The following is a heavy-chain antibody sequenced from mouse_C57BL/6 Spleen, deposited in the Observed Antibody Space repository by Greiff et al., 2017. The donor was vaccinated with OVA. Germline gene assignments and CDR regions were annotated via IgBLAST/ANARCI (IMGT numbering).Heavy chain of an antibody. CDR3: ARDYGSSYEDSY. CDR2: IDPSDSYT. J-gene: IGHJ3*01. V-gene: IGHV1-50*01. CDR1: GYTFTSYW. Sequence: QVQLKQSGAELVKPGASVKLSCKASGYTFTSYWMQWVKQRPGQGLEWIGEIDPSDSYTNYNQKFKGKATLTVDTSSSTAYMQLSSLTSEDSAVYYCARDYGSSYEDSYWGQGTLVTVSA. D-gene: IGHD1-1*01.